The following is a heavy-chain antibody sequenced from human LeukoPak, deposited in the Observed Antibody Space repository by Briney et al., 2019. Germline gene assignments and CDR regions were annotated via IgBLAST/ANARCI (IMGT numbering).Heavy chain of an antibody. Sequence: ASVKVSCKASGGTFTSSVFITWVRRAPGQGLEWMGRIIPNLDISNRAQNFQGRVTITADTSTSTAYMELRSLRSEDTAVYYCARQNCGGDCYSSHYYYGMDVWGQGTTVTVSS. J-gene: IGHJ6*02. CDR3: ARQNCGGDCYSSHYYYGMDV. CDR1: GGTFTSSV. D-gene: IGHD2-21*02. CDR2: IIPNLDIS. V-gene: IGHV1-69*04.